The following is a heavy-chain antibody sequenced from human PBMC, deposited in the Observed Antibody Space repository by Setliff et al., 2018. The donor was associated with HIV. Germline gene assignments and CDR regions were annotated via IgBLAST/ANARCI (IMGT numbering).Heavy chain of an antibody. Sequence: SETLSLTCAVYGGSFSDYYWSWIRQPPGKGLEWIGEINHSGSTNYNPSLKSRVTISVDTSMNQFSLNLNSVTAADTAVYYCARAGDCTEASCPKARFDPWGPGILVTVSS. V-gene: IGHV4-34*01. CDR1: GGSFSDYY. J-gene: IGHJ5*02. D-gene: IGHD2-8*02. CDR2: INHSGST. CDR3: ARAGDCTEASCPKARFDP.